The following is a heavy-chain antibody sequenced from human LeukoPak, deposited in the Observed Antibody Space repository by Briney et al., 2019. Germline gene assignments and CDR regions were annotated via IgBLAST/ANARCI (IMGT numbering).Heavy chain of an antibody. CDR3: ARASSGYGGFDY. V-gene: IGHV4-30-4*08. Sequence: SQTLSLTCTVSGGSISSGDYYWSWIRQPPGKGLEWIGYIYYSGSTYYNPSLKSRVTISVDTSKNQFSLKLSSVTAADTAVYYCARASSGYGGFDYWGQGTLVTVSS. CDR1: GGSISSGDYY. D-gene: IGHD5-12*01. CDR2: IYYSGST. J-gene: IGHJ4*02.